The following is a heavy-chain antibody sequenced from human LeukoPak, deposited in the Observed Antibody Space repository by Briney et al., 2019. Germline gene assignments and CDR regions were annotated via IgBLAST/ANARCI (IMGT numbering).Heavy chain of an antibody. CDR2: INHSGST. D-gene: IGHD6-13*01. V-gene: IGHV4-34*01. CDR3: ARAGGSSSCDY. J-gene: IGHJ4*02. CDR1: GGSFSGYY. Sequence: SETLSLTCAVYGGSFSGYYWSWIRQPPGKGLEWIGEINHSGSTNYNPSLKGRVTISVDTSKNQFSLKLSSVTAADTAVYYCARAGGSSSCDYWGQGTLVTVSS.